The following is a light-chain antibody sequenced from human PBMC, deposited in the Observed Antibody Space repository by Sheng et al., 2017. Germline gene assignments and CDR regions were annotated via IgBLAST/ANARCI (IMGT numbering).Light chain of an antibody. V-gene: IGLV3-21*02. CDR1: NIGIRY. CDR2: RIA. CDR3: QGWDGTSDHCV. J-gene: IGLJ1*01. Sequence: SLVLTQPPSVSVAPGQTARITCEGNNIGIRYVHWYQLRPARPLCWSSMRIATGPQGSLSDSPGSTXGNTATLTITRVEAGDEADYYCQGWDGTSDHCVFGTGTKVSVL.